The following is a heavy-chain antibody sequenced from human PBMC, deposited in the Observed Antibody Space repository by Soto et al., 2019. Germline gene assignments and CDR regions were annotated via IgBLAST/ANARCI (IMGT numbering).Heavy chain of an antibody. D-gene: IGHD4-17*01. V-gene: IGHV1-69*13. J-gene: IGHJ4*02. CDR1: GGTFSGSA. CDR2: IIRIFGTT. Sequence: SVKVSCKASGGTFSGSAISWVRQAPGQGLEWMGGIIRIFGTTNYAQKFQGRVTITADESTSTAYMELSSLRSEDTAVYYCARGWYYGDYRFDYWGQGTQVTVSS. CDR3: ARGWYYGDYRFDY.